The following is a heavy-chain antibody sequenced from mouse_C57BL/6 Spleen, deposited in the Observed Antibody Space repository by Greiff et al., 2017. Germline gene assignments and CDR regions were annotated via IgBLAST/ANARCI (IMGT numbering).Heavy chain of an antibody. CDR2: IYPGDGDT. V-gene: IGHV1-82*01. J-gene: IGHJ2*01. Sequence: QVHVKQSGPELVKPGASVKISCKASGYAFSSSWMNWVKQRPGKGLEWIGRIYPGDGDTNYNGKFKGKATLTADKSSSTAYMQLSSLASEASAVYFYVLYHVSNGEWGQGTTLAVSS. CDR3: VLYHVSNGE. D-gene: IGHD1-1*01. CDR1: GYAFSSSW.